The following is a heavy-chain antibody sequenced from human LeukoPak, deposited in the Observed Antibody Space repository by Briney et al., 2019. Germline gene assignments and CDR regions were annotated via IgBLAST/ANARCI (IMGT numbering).Heavy chain of an antibody. V-gene: IGHV3-30*01. J-gene: IGHJ4*02. Sequence: PGGSLRLSCAVSEFTFSHFAMHWVRQAPGKGLEWVAVASSHGNDGYYADSVKGRFTISRDNSKNTLYLQIDSLRAEDTAIYYCTRDAYNFNDFDYWGQGTLVTVSS. D-gene: IGHD5-24*01. CDR2: ASSHGNDG. CDR3: TRDAYNFNDFDY. CDR1: EFTFSHFA.